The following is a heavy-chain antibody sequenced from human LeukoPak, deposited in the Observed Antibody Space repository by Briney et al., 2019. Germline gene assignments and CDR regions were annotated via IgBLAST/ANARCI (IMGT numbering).Heavy chain of an antibody. D-gene: IGHD4/OR15-4a*01. CDR2: IVPNTGDT. CDR1: GYTFTNYY. Sequence: GASVKVSCKASGYTFTNYYMHWVRQAPGQGLEWMGWIVPNTGDTNYSQNIQGRATMTRDTSIDTAYMEFTRLGSDDTAVYYCARGRTMDGSTPPFEIWGQGTMVTVSS. CDR3: ARGRTMDGSTPPFEI. J-gene: IGHJ3*02. V-gene: IGHV1-2*02.